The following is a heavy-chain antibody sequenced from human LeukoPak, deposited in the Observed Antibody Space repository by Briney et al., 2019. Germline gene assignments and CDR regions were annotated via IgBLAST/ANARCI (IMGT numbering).Heavy chain of an antibody. Sequence: ASVKVSCMVSGYTLTELSMHWVRQAPGKGLEWMGGFDPEDGETIYAQKFQGRVTMTEDTSTDTAYMELSSLRSEDTAVYYCATPFPWGAYAFDIWGQGTMVTVSS. V-gene: IGHV1-24*01. CDR2: FDPEDGET. J-gene: IGHJ3*02. CDR3: ATPFPWGAYAFDI. CDR1: GYTLTELS. D-gene: IGHD7-27*01.